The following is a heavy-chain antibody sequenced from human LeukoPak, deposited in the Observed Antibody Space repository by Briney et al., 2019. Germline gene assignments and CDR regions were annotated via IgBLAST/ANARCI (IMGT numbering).Heavy chain of an antibody. V-gene: IGHV3-7*01. Sequence: GGSLRLSCAASGFIFSNYGMSWVRQAPGKGLEWVANIKEDGSEKYYVDSVKGRFTISRDNAKNSLYLQMNSLRAEDTAVYYCARHNYDFWSVYMDVWGKGTTVTISS. CDR3: ARHNYDFWSVYMDV. CDR1: GFIFSNYG. J-gene: IGHJ6*03. CDR2: IKEDGSEK. D-gene: IGHD3-3*01.